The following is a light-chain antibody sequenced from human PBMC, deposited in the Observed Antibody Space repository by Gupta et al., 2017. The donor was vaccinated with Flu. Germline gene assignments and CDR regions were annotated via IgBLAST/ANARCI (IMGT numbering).Light chain of an antibody. CDR2: KAS. V-gene: IGKV1-5*03. J-gene: IGKJ4*01. Sequence: PSTLSAHVGDRVTITCRASQSISSWLAWYQQKPGKAPNLLIYKASNVESGVPSRFSGSGSGTEFTLTISSLQPDDFATYYCQQYDSYSPTFGGGTKVEI. CDR3: QQYDSYSPT. CDR1: QSISSW.